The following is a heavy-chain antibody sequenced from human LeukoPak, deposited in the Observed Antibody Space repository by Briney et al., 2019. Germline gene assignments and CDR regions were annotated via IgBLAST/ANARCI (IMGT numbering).Heavy chain of an antibody. J-gene: IGHJ4*02. Sequence: PGGSLRLSCAASGFTFSSYSMNWVRQAPGKGLEWVSYIGSDSRTIYYADSVKGRFTISRDNAKNSLYLQMKSLRDEDTAVYYCARYGSGTSYITNYFDYWGQGTLVTVSS. CDR3: ARYGSGTSYITNYFDY. D-gene: IGHD3-10*01. V-gene: IGHV3-48*02. CDR1: GFTFSSYS. CDR2: IGSDSRTI.